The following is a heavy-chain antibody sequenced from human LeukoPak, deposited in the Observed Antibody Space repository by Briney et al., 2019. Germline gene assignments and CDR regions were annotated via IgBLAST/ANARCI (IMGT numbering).Heavy chain of an antibody. Sequence: SETLSLTCAVYGGSFSGYYWSWIRQPPGKGLEWIGEINHSGSTNYNPSLKSRVTISVDTSKNQFSLKLSSVTAADTAVYYCARDLLTVRYYYDSSGYYLFDYWGQGTLVTVSS. V-gene: IGHV4-34*01. J-gene: IGHJ4*02. CDR1: GGSFSGYY. CDR3: ARDLLTVRYYYDSSGYYLFDY. D-gene: IGHD3-22*01. CDR2: INHSGST.